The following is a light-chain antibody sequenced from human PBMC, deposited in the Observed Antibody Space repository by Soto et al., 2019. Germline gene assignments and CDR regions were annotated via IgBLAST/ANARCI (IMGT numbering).Light chain of an antibody. V-gene: IGKV2-28*01. CDR3: MEALQTSSYT. Sequence: DIVLTQSPLSLSVTPGEPASISCRSSQSLLHSNGYNYLDWYLQKPGQSPQLLIYLGFNRASGXPXRXXGSGSGTDFTLKISRVEAEDGGVYYCMEALQTSSYTFGQGTKLEIK. J-gene: IGKJ2*01. CDR1: QSLLHSNGYNY. CDR2: LGF.